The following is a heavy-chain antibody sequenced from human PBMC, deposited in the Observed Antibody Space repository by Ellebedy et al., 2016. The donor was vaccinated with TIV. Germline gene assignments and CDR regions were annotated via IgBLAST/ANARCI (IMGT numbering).Heavy chain of an antibody. V-gene: IGHV1-18*04. CDR2: ISAYNGNT. CDR1: GYTFSGYY. CDR3: ARHNYYFDY. Sequence: ASVKVSCKASGYTFSGYYMHWVRQAPGQGLEWMGWISAYNGNTNYAQKLQGRVTMTTDTSTSTAYMELRSLRSDDTAVYYCARHNYYFDYWGQGTLVTVSS. J-gene: IGHJ4*02.